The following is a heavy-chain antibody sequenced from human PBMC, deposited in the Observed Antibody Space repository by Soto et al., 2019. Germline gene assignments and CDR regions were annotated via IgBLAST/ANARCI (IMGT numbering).Heavy chain of an antibody. CDR2: ISGSGGST. CDR1: GFTFSSYA. CDR3: ATGITGTTGGHNWFDP. Sequence: GGSLRLSCAASGFTFSSYAMSWVRQAPGKGLEWVSAISGSGGSTYYADSVKGRFTISRDNSKNTLYLQMSSLRAEDTAVYYCATGITGTTGGHNWFDPWGQGTLVTVSS. D-gene: IGHD1-7*01. V-gene: IGHV3-23*01. J-gene: IGHJ5*02.